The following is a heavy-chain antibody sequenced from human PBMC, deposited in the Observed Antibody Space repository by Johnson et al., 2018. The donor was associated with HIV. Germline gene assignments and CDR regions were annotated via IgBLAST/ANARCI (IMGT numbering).Heavy chain of an antibody. J-gene: IGHJ3*02. CDR1: GFTFSSYA. CDR3: AKESKWESRTPHAFDM. V-gene: IGHV3-30*18. Sequence: QVQLVESGGGVVQPGRSLRLSCAASGFTFSSYAMHCVRQAPGKGLEWVEVISYDGSYKYYADSVKGRLTISRDNSKNTLYLQMKSLRPEDTAVYYCAKESKWESRTPHAFDMWGQGTMVTVSS. D-gene: IGHD1-26*01. CDR2: ISYDGSYK.